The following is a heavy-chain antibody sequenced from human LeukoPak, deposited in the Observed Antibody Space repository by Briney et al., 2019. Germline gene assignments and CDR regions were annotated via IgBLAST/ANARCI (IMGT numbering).Heavy chain of an antibody. J-gene: IGHJ2*01. D-gene: IGHD6-13*01. CDR2: ISSGSSTI. CDR1: GFTFSSYS. CDR3: ARDLGIAAAGVWYFDL. Sequence: PGGSLRLSCAASGFTFSSYSMNWVRQAPGKGLEWVSYISSGSSTIYYADSVKGRFTISRDNAKNTLYLQMNSLRAEDTAVYYCARDLGIAAAGVWYFDLWGRGTLVTVSS. V-gene: IGHV3-48*04.